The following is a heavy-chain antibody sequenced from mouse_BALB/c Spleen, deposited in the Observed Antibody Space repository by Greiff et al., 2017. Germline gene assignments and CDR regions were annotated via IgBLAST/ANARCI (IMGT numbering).Heavy chain of an antibody. CDR3: TRSFITTVVAGWYFDV. J-gene: IGHJ1*01. CDR2: INPSNGGT. V-gene: IGHV1S81*02. D-gene: IGHD1-1*01. CDR1: GYTFTSYY. Sequence: QVQLQQPGAELVKPGASVKLSCKASGYTFTSYYMYWVKQRPGQGLEWIGGINPSNGGTNFNEKFKSKATLTVDKSSSTAYMQLSSLTSEDSAVYYCTRSFITTVVAGWYFDVWGAGTTVTVSS.